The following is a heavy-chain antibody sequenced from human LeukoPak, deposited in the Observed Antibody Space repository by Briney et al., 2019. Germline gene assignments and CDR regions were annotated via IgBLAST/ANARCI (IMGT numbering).Heavy chain of an antibody. D-gene: IGHD3-22*01. Sequence: PSETLSLTCTVSGGSISSYYWSWLRHPAGEGLEWVGRIYTSGSTNYNPSLKSRVTMSVDTSKNQFSLKLSSVTAADTAVYYCARGKVDDYDSSGWAFDIWGQGTMVTVSS. V-gene: IGHV4-4*07. CDR2: IYTSGST. J-gene: IGHJ3*02. CDR3: ARGKVDDYDSSGWAFDI. CDR1: GGSISSYY.